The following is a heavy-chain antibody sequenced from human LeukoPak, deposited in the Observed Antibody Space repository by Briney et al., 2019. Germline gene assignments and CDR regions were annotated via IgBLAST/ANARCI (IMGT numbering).Heavy chain of an antibody. CDR1: GFTFSNYA. D-gene: IGHD4-17*01. J-gene: IGHJ6*02. CDR3: ARDTYGDLFPYYYYGMDV. Sequence: GGSLRLSCAASGFTFSNYAMGWVRQAPGKGLEWVSSIRGTVDNTHYADAVKGRFTISRDNAKNSLYLQMNSLRAEDTAVYYCARDTYGDLFPYYYYGMDVWGQGTTVTVSS. V-gene: IGHV3-23*01. CDR2: IRGTVDNT.